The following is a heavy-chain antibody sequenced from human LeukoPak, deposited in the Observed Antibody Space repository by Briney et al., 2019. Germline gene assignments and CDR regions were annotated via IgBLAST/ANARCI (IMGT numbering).Heavy chain of an antibody. V-gene: IGHV4-59*01. CDR2: IYYSGST. CDR3: AREGRSSYDFWSGYAASSAFDI. D-gene: IGHD3-3*01. CDR1: GGSISSYS. J-gene: IGHJ3*02. Sequence: SETLSLTCTVSGGSISSYSWSWIRQPPGKGLEWIGYIYYSGSTNYNPYPKSRVTISVDTSKNQFSLKLSSVTAADTAVYYCAREGRSSYDFWSGYAASSAFDIWGQGTMVTVSS.